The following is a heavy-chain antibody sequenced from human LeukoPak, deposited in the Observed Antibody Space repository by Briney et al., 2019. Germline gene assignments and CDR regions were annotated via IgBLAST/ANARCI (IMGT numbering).Heavy chain of an antibody. V-gene: IGHV4-61*02. CDR3: ARERDIVGMAGFYYFDY. D-gene: IGHD5-12*01. CDR2: IYTSGST. J-gene: IGHJ4*02. Sequence: PSQTLSLTCTVSGGSISSGSYYWSWIRQPAGKGLEWIGRIYTSGSTNYNPSLKSRVTISVDTSKNQFSLKLSSVTAADTAVYYCARERDIVGMAGFYYFDYWGQGTLVAVSS. CDR1: GGSISSGSYY.